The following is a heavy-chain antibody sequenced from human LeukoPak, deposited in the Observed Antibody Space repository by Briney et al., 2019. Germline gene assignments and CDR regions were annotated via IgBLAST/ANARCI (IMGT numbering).Heavy chain of an antibody. CDR1: GGSVFSDTSY. J-gene: IGHJ6*03. D-gene: IGHD2-21*01. CDR2: VSPTGSV. V-gene: IGHV4-61*02. CDR3: ARAYGQETYYYYYYYMDV. Sequence: SRTLSLTCTVSGGSVFSDTSYWTWIRLPAGKGLDWIGRVSPTGSVNYNPPLKSRVTISVDTSKSQFSLRLSSVTAADTAVYYCARAYGQETYYYYYYYMDVWGKGTTVTVSS.